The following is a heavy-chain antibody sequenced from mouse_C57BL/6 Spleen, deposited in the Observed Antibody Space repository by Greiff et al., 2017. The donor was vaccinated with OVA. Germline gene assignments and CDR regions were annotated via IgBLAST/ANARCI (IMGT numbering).Heavy chain of an antibody. D-gene: IGHD2-4*01. Sequence: EVHLVESGGDLVKPGGSLKLSCAASGFTFRSYGMSWVRQTPDKRLEWVATISSGGSYTYYPDSVKGRFTISRDNAKNTLYLQMSSLKSEDTAMYYCARGGYDYDGFYAMDYWGQGTSVTVSS. CDR3: ARGGYDYDGFYAMDY. V-gene: IGHV5-6*01. CDR1: GFTFRSYG. J-gene: IGHJ4*01. CDR2: ISSGGSYT.